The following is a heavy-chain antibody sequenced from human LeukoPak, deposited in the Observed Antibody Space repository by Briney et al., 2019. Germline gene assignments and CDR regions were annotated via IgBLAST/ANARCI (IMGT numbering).Heavy chain of an antibody. Sequence: GASVKVSCKASGYTFTSYAMHWVRQAPGQRLEWMGWINAGNGNTKYSQKFQGRVTITRDTSASTAYVELSSLRSEDTAVYYCARSGGSGWYYFDYWGQGTLVTVSS. CDR3: ARSGGSGWYYFDY. CDR1: GYTFTSYA. CDR2: INAGNGNT. J-gene: IGHJ4*02. D-gene: IGHD6-19*01. V-gene: IGHV1-3*01.